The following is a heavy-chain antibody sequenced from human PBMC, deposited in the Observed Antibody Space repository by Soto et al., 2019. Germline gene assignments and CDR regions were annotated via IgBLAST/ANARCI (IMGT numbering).Heavy chain of an antibody. CDR2: ISGSGGST. CDR3: ARPSPFAFDI. Sequence: EVQLLESGGGLVRPGGSLRPSCAASGFTFSSYAMSWVRQAPGQGLEWVSGISGSGGSTWSADSVKGRFTISRDNSKNTLYLQMNSLRAEETAVYYCARPSPFAFDIWGQGTMVTVSS. CDR1: GFTFSSYA. V-gene: IGHV3-23*01. J-gene: IGHJ3*02.